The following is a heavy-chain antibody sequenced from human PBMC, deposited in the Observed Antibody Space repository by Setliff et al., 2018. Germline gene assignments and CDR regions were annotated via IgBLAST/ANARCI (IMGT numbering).Heavy chain of an antibody. CDR3: ARDLSGSHDFWSGYQQDY. D-gene: IGHD3-3*01. V-gene: IGHV1-18*01. CDR2: VSAFNGDR. CDR1: GYNFATYG. Sequence: ASVKVSCKASGYNFATYGISWVRQAPGQGLEWMGWVSAFNGDRKYAQKFQGRVTMTTDTSTKTVYMELKNLKSDDTAVYYCARDLSGSHDFWSGYQQDYWGHGTLVTVSS. J-gene: IGHJ4*01.